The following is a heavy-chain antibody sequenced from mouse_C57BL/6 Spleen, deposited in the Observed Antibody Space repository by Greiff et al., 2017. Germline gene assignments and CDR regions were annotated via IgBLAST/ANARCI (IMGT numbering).Heavy chain of an antibody. D-gene: IGHD2-1*01. CDR2: IYPGDGDT. V-gene: IGHV1-80*01. Sequence: QVQLQQSGAELVKPGASVKISCKASGYAFSSYWMNWVKQRPGKGLEWIGQIYPGDGDTNYNGKFKGKATLTADKSSSTAYMQLSSLTSEDSAVYFCARSGNYPYYFDYWGQGTTLTVSS. CDR1: GYAFSSYW. CDR3: ARSGNYPYYFDY. J-gene: IGHJ2*01.